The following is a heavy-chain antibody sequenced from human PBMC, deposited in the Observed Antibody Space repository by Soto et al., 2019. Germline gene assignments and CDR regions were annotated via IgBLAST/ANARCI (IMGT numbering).Heavy chain of an antibody. CDR1: GFTFSSYA. CDR3: AKDLFSQSGYDLGYYYYYMDV. V-gene: IGHV3-23*01. Sequence: LRLSCAASGFTFSSYAMSWVRQAPGKGLEWVSAISGSGGSTYYADSVKGRFTISRDNSKNTLYLQMNSLRAEDTAVYYCAKDLFSQSGYDLGYYYYYMDVWGKGTTVTVSS. D-gene: IGHD5-12*01. CDR2: ISGSGGST. J-gene: IGHJ6*03.